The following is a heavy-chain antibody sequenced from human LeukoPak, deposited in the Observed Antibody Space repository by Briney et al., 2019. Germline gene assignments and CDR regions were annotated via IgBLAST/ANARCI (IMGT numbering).Heavy chain of an antibody. CDR1: GGYISSYY. CDR3: ARERAGVVYLREFDP. D-gene: IGHD2-15*01. Sequence: PSETLSLTCTVSGGYISSYYWSWIRQPAGKGLEWIGRIYTSGSTNYNPSLKSRVTISVDTSKNQFSLKLSSVTAADTAVYYCARERAGVVYLREFDPWGQGTLVTVSS. CDR2: IYTSGST. J-gene: IGHJ5*02. V-gene: IGHV4-4*07.